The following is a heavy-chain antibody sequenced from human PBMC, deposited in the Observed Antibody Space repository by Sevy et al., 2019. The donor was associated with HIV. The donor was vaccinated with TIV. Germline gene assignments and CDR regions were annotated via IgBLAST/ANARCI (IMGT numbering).Heavy chain of an antibody. J-gene: IGHJ6*02. CDR2: VYDVGNS. CDR3: ARVAGGENYDYGIDV. D-gene: IGHD2-21*01. V-gene: IGHV4-39*01. CDR1: GGSITSSGHY. Sequence: SETLSLTCTVSGGSITSSGHYWGWIRQSPGKGLEWIGAVYDVGNSYANPSLTSRVTISADTSKSLFSLSLTSLTAADTAIYYCARVAGGENYDYGIDVWGLGTSVTVSS.